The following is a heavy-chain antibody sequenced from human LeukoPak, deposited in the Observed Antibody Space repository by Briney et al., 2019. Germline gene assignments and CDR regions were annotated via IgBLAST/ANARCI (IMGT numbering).Heavy chain of an antibody. D-gene: IGHD3-22*01. V-gene: IGHV3-23*01. CDR2: ISGSGGST. CDR1: GFTFSSYA. J-gene: IGHJ4*02. Sequence: GASLRLSCAASGFTFSSYAMSWVRQAPGKGLEWVSAISGSGGSTYYADSVKGRFTISRDNSKNTLYLQMNSLRAEDTAVYYCAKALVVTMIVVVITPSDYWGQGTLVTVSS. CDR3: AKALVVTMIVVVITPSDY.